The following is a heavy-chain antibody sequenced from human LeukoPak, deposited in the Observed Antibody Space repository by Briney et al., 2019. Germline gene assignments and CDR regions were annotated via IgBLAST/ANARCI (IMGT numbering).Heavy chain of an antibody. CDR3: ARSRTTVTKDALDY. CDR1: GFTFSIYS. CDR2: ISSSSTYL. Sequence: GGSLRLSCAASGFTFSIYSMNWVRQAPGKGLEWASSISSSSTYLYYADSVKGRFTISRDNAKNSLYLQMNSLRAEDTAVYFCARSRTTVTKDALDYWGQGTLVTVSS. D-gene: IGHD4-17*01. J-gene: IGHJ4*02. V-gene: IGHV3-21*01.